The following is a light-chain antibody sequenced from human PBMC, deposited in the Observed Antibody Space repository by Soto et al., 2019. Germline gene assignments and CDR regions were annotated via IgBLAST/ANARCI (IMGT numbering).Light chain of an antibody. CDR2: SAS. CDR1: QGISSY. Sequence: DIQMTQSPSSVSASVGDRVTITCRASQGISSYLAWYQQKPGKAPKLLVYSASTLQSGVPSRFSGSGSGPDFTLTISSLQPEDSATYFCQQLNSYPQTFGQGTRLEIK. J-gene: IGKJ5*01. CDR3: QQLNSYPQT. V-gene: IGKV1-12*01.